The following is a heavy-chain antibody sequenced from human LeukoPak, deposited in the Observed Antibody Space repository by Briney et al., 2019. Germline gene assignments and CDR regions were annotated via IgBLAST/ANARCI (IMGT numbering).Heavy chain of an antibody. Sequence: ASVKVSCKASGYTFTSYGISWVRQAPGQGLEWMGWISAYNGNTNYAQKLQGRVTMTTDTSTSTAYMELRSLRSDDTAVYYCARDRQCSSTSCYSYGMDVWGKGPRSPSPQ. J-gene: IGHJ6*01. CDR2: ISAYNGNT. D-gene: IGHD2-2*02. CDR1: GYTFTSYG. V-gene: IGHV1-18*01. CDR3: ARDRQCSSTSCYSYGMDV.